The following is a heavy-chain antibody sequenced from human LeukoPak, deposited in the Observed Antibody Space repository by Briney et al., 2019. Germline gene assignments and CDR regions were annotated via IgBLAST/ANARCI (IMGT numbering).Heavy chain of an antibody. D-gene: IGHD3-3*01. CDR1: GGSISSGDYY. Sequence: SETLSLTCSVSGGSISSGDYYWSWIRQPPGKGLEWIGHIYYSGSTYYNPSLKSRVTISVDTSKNQFSLKLSSVTAADTAVYYCARGFLEWLPIDYWGQGTLVTVSS. J-gene: IGHJ4*02. V-gene: IGHV4-30-4*08. CDR3: ARGFLEWLPIDY. CDR2: IYYSGST.